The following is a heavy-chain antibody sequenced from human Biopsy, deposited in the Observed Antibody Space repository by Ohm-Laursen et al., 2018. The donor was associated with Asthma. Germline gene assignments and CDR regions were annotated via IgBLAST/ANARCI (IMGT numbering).Heavy chain of an antibody. CDR2: INSVFGTT. CDR3: ARKAGSCISRTCYSLDF. Sequence: SVKVSCKSLGGTFNTYVIGWVRQAPGQGLEWMGGINSVFGTTTYPQKFQDRVTITADDSTSTVYMELSSLRSEDTAVYYYARKAGSCISRTCYSLDFWGRGTLVTVSS. V-gene: IGHV1-69*13. D-gene: IGHD2-2*01. CDR1: GGTFNTYV. J-gene: IGHJ4*02.